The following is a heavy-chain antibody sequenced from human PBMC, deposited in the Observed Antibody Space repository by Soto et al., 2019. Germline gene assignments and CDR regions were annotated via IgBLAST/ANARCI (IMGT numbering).Heavy chain of an antibody. CDR2: MNPNSGNT. CDR1: GYTFTSCD. J-gene: IGHJ2*01. Sequence: QVQLVQSGAEVKKPGASVKVSCKASGYTFTSCDINWVRQATGQGLEWMGWMNPNSGNTGYAQKFQGRVTMTRNTSISTAYMELSSLRSEDTAVYYCARSRTLDWYFDLWGRGTLVTVSS. V-gene: IGHV1-8*01. CDR3: ARSRTLDWYFDL. D-gene: IGHD3-16*01.